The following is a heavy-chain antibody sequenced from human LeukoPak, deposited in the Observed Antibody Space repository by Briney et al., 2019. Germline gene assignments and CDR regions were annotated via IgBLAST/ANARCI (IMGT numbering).Heavy chain of an antibody. V-gene: IGHV3-74*01. D-gene: IGHD3-10*01. Sequence: GGSLRLSCAASGFTFSTYWMHWVRQVPGKGLVWVSRISCDGSSTSYADSVKGRFTISRDNAKNTLYLQMNSLRAEDTAVYYCARDLGTPLLWFGELSSRVYYSYGMDVWGQGTTVT. CDR1: GFTFSTYW. CDR2: ISCDGSST. J-gene: IGHJ6*02. CDR3: ARDLGTPLLWFGELSSRVYYSYGMDV.